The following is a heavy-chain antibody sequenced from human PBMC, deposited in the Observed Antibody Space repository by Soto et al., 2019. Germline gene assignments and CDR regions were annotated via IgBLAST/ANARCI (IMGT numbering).Heavy chain of an antibody. Sequence: RASVKVSCKVFGYSFSTYAFHWVRQAPGQGLEWIGWIIAGNGNTKYSQKFQDRVTISRDTSATTVYVELTSLTSEDTAVYYCARGVSSGPYWWTFDYWGQGTLVTVSS. V-gene: IGHV1-3*01. CDR2: IIAGNGNT. CDR3: ARGVSSGPYWWTFDY. D-gene: IGHD3-10*01. CDR1: GYSFSTYA. J-gene: IGHJ4*02.